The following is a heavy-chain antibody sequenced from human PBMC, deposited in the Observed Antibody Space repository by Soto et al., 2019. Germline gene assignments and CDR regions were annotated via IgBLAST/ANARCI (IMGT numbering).Heavy chain of an antibody. Sequence: EVQLVESGGGLVQPGGSLRLSCAVSGLTFSDHYMDWVRQAPGKGLGWVGRSRNKANSYTTEYAASVKGRFTISRDDSKNSLYLQMDSLKTEDTAVYYCIKSGVGTAFLDYWGQGTLVTVSS. CDR3: IKSGVGTAFLDY. D-gene: IGHD3-3*01. CDR1: GLTFSDHY. V-gene: IGHV3-72*01. J-gene: IGHJ4*02. CDR2: SRNKANSYTT.